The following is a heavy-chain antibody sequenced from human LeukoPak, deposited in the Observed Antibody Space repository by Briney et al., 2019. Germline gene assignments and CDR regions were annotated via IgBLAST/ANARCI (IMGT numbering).Heavy chain of an antibody. V-gene: IGHV1-69*13. Sequence: SVKVSCKASGGTFSSYAISWVRQAPGQGLEWMGGIIALFGTANYAQKFQGRLTITADESTSTAYMELSSLRSGDTAVYYCARIRDGYNSYFFYGMDVWGQGTTVTVSS. CDR2: IIALFGTA. CDR1: GGTFSSYA. J-gene: IGHJ6*02. CDR3: ARIRDGYNSYFFYGMDV. D-gene: IGHD5-24*01.